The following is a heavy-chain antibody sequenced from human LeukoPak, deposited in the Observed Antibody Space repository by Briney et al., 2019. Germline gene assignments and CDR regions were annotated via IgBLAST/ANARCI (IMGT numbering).Heavy chain of an antibody. V-gene: IGHV3-30*03. CDR2: ISNDGSHQ. Sequence: GGSLRLSCAASGFTFSNYAMHWVRQAPGKGLEWVTLISNDGSHQYYADSVKGRFTISRDNSKNTLYLQMNSLRPDDTAVYYCAQSPRELSDDYWGQGLLVTVSS. J-gene: IGHJ4*02. CDR3: AQSPRELSDDY. CDR1: GFTFSNYA. D-gene: IGHD1-7*01.